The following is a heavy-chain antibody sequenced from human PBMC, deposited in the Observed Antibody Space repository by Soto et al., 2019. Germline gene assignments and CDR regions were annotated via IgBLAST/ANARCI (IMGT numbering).Heavy chain of an antibody. CDR1: GCTFDDYG. J-gene: IGHJ6*02. CDR3: ARVVIAAAATGYYGMDV. V-gene: IGHV3-9*01. CDR2: ISWNSGSI. D-gene: IGHD6-13*01. Sequence: GGSLRLSCAASGCTFDDYGMHWVRQAPGKGLEWVSGISWNSGSIGYADSVKGRFTISRDNAKNSLYLQMNSLRAEDTAVYYCARVVIAAAATGYYGMDVWGQGTTVTVSS.